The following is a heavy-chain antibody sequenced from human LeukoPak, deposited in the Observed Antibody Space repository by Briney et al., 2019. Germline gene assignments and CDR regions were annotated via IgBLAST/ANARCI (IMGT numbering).Heavy chain of an antibody. V-gene: IGHV4-59*01. CDR3: AAKYYDFWSGPPSFYYYYMGV. D-gene: IGHD3-3*01. CDR1: GGSISSYY. CDR2: IYYSGST. J-gene: IGHJ6*03. Sequence: SETLSLTCAVSGGSISSYYWSWIRQPPGKGLEWIGYIYYSGSTNYNPSLKSRVTISVDTSKNQFSLKLSSVTAADTAVYYCAAKYYDFWSGPPSFYYYYMGVWGKGTTVTVSS.